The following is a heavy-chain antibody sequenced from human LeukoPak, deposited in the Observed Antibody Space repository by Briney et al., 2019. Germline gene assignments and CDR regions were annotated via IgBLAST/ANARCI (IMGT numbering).Heavy chain of an antibody. CDR1: GGSISSYY. Sequence: SETLSLTCTVSGGSISSYYWRWIRQPPGKGLEWIGYIYHSGSTNYNPSLKSRVTISVDTSKNQFSLKLSSVTAADTAVYYCARVPRNYYDSSGPYWYFDLWGRGTLVTVSS. CDR2: IYHSGST. J-gene: IGHJ2*01. V-gene: IGHV4-59*01. D-gene: IGHD3-22*01. CDR3: ARVPRNYYDSSGPYWYFDL.